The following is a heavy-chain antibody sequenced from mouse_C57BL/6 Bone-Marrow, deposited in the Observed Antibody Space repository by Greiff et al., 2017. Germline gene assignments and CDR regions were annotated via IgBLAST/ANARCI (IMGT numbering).Heavy chain of an antibody. J-gene: IGHJ2*01. CDR2: IYPGNSDT. Sequence: EVQLQQSGTVLARPGASVKMSCKTSGYTFTSYWMHWVKQRPGQGLEWIGAIYPGNSDTSYNQKFKGKAKLTAVTSASTAYMELSSLTNEDSAVYYCTSELGREDFDYWGQGTTLTVSS. CDR1: GYTFTSYW. D-gene: IGHD4-1*01. V-gene: IGHV1-5*01. CDR3: TSELGREDFDY.